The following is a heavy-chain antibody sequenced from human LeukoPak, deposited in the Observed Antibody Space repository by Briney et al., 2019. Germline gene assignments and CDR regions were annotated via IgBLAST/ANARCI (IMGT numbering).Heavy chain of an antibody. J-gene: IGHJ4*02. D-gene: IGHD3-22*01. CDR2: INHSGST. Sequence: GSLRLSCAASGFTFSSYGMHWVRQPPGKGLEWIGEINHSGSTNYNPSLKSRVTISVDTSKNQFSLKLSSVTAADTAVYYCARGFSRGGYGYWGQGTLVTVSS. CDR1: GFTFSSYG. V-gene: IGHV4-34*01. CDR3: ARGFSRGGYGY.